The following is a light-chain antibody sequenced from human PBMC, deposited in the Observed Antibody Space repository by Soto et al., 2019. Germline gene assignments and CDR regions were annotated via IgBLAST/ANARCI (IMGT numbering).Light chain of an antibody. V-gene: IGKV1D-8*01. CDR3: QQYSSFPRT. CDR1: QGISNF. J-gene: IGKJ1*01. CDR2: AAS. Sequence: VIWMIQSTSLLSASPEDRVTISCRVSQGISNFLAWYQQKPGKAPELLIYAASTLQSGVPSRFSGSGSGTDFTLTISCLQSEDLATYYCQQYSSFPRTFGQGTKVDIK.